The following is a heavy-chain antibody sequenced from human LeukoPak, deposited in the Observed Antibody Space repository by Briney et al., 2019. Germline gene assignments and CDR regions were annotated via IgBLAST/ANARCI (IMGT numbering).Heavy chain of an antibody. V-gene: IGHV3-43*01. D-gene: IGHD5-18*01. J-gene: IGHJ4*02. CDR3: AKDISLAGYSYGWAFDY. CDR1: GFTFDNYT. Sequence: GGSLRLSCAASGFTFDNYTIHWVRQAPGKCMGLVSLIRWDGGSTNYAASVEGRFTISRANSKNSLYLQMNSLRTEDTALYYCAKDISLAGYSYGWAFDYWGQGTLVTVSS. CDR2: IRWDGGST.